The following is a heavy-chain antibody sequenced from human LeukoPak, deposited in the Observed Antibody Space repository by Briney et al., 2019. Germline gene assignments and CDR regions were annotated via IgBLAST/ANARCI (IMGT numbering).Heavy chain of an antibody. CDR1: GYTFTGHY. CDR3: AREAAAAGENYFDY. D-gene: IGHD6-13*01. CDR2: INPNSGGT. J-gene: IGHJ4*02. V-gene: IGHV1-2*02. Sequence: GASVNVSCKASGYTFTGHYMHWVRQAPGQGLEWMGLINPNSGGTNYTQKFQGRVTMTRDTSISTAYMELSRLRSDDTAVYYCAREAAAAGENYFDYWGQGTLVTVSS.